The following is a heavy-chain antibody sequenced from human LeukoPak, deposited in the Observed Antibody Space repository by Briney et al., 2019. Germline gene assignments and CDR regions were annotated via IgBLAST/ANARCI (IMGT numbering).Heavy chain of an antibody. CDR3: ARVLVGANYYSYMDI. CDR1: GGSISSYY. J-gene: IGHJ6*03. CDR2: IYTSGNT. Sequence: SETLSLTCTVSGGSISSYYWSWIRQPAGKGLEWIGRIYTSGNTNYNPSLKSRVTISVDKSKNQFSLKLSSVTAADTAIYYCARVLVGANYYSYMDIWGKGTTVTVSS. V-gene: IGHV4-4*07. D-gene: IGHD1-26*01.